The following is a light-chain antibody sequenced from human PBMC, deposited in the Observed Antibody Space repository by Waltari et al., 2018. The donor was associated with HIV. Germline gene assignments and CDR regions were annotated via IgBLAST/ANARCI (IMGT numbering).Light chain of an antibody. CDR3: HALDSATGV. CDR2: QDN. Sequence: SYELTQPPSVSVSPGQTASITCSGNKLGGKYASGYKQKPGQSPVLVIYQDNKRPSGLPARFSGSNSGNTATLTISGTQTLSESDYYCHALDSATGVFGEGTNLPVL. V-gene: IGLV3-1*01. CDR1: KLGGKY. J-gene: IGLJ2*01.